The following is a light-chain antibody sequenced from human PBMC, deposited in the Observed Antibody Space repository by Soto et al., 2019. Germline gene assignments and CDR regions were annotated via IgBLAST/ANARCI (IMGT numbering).Light chain of an antibody. CDR2: DNN. J-gene: IGLJ1*01. CDR3: ASWDDSLNGLL. Sequence: QSVLTQPPSVSAAPGQKVTISCSGSSSNIGGNSVNWYQQLPGTAPKLLMYDNNQRPSGVPDRVSGSKSGTSASLAISGLQSDDEADYYCASWDDSLNGLLFGTGTKVTVL. CDR1: SSNIGGNS. V-gene: IGLV1-44*01.